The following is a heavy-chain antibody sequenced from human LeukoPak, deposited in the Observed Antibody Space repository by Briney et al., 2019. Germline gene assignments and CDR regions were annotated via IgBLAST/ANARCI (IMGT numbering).Heavy chain of an antibody. Sequence: LPGGSLRLSCAASGFTFSNYATNWVRQAPGKGLEWVSLISGSTGSTYYADSVKGRFSISRDNSKNTVYLQMNSLRAEDTAVYYCAKDADASGSPYNWFDPWGQGTLVTVSS. J-gene: IGHJ5*02. CDR3: AKDADASGSPYNWFDP. CDR1: GFTFSNYA. CDR2: ISGSTGST. D-gene: IGHD3-10*01. V-gene: IGHV3-23*01.